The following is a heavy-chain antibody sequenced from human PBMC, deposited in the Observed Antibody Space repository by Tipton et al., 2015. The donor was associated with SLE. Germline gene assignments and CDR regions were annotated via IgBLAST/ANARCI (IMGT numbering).Heavy chain of an antibody. CDR3: ATEAAAAMALGY. J-gene: IGHJ4*02. CDR1: GLTFRSYT. CDR2: IRHDGINQ. D-gene: IGHD5-18*01. V-gene: IGHV3-30*04. Sequence: SLRLSCVASGLTFRSYTMHWVRQAPGKGLEWVAVIRHDGINQYHADSVRGRFTIPRDNSKNTLFLQMNNLRDEDTAVYYCATEAAAAMALGYWGQGTLVTVSS.